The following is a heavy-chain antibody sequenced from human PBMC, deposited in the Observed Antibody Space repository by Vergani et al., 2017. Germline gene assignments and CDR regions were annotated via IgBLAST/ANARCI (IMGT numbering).Heavy chain of an antibody. CDR2: ISASGGST. CDR1: GFTFSSYA. J-gene: IGHJ4*02. V-gene: IGHV3-23*01. CDR3: ETPTPVLLWFGEYPGEAAY. Sequence: EVQLLESGGGLVQPGGSLRLSCAASGFTFSSYAMSWVRQTPGKGLEWVSGISASGGSTYYADSVKGRFTISRDNSKNTLYLHMNSLRAEDTAVAYCETPTPVLLWFGEYPGEAAYWGQGTLVTVSS. D-gene: IGHD3-10*01.